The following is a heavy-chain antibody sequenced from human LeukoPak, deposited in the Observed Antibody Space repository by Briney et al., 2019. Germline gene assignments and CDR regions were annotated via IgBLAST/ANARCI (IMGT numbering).Heavy chain of an antibody. CDR3: TRDVVAGLYYYYYYYMDV. CDR2: IRSKAYGGTT. V-gene: IGHV3-49*03. J-gene: IGHJ6*03. D-gene: IGHD6-19*01. CDR1: GFTFGDYA. Sequence: GGSLRLSCTASGFTFGDYAMSWFRQAPGKGLEWVGFIRSKAYGGTTEYAASVKGRFTTSRDDSKGIAYLQMNSLKTEDTAVYYCTRDVVAGLYYYYYYYMDVWGKGTTVTVSS.